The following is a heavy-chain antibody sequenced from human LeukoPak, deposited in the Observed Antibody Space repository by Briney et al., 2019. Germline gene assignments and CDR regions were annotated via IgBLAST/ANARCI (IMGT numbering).Heavy chain of an antibody. D-gene: IGHD3-10*01. CDR2: IKQDGSEK. CDR1: GVMFPSYW. Sequence: PGGSLRLSCAASGVMFPSYWMTWVRQAPGKGLELVANIKQDGSEKYYVDSVKGRFTISRDNAKNSVYLQMNSLRAEDTAVYYCAWLHHFGFLDSWGQGTLVTVSS. J-gene: IGHJ4*02. CDR3: AWLHHFGFLDS. V-gene: IGHV3-7*04.